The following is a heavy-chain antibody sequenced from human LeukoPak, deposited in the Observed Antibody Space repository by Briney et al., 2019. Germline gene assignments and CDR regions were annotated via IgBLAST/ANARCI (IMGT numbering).Heavy chain of an antibody. CDR1: GGSISSYY. V-gene: IGHV4-59*01. Sequence: SETQSLTCTVSGGSISSYYWSWIRQPPGKGLEWIGYIYYSGSTNYNPSLKSRVTISVDTSKNQFSLKLSSVTAADTAVYYCARLYGDYYFDYWGQGTLVTVSS. CDR2: IYYSGST. D-gene: IGHD4-17*01. J-gene: IGHJ4*02. CDR3: ARLYGDYYFDY.